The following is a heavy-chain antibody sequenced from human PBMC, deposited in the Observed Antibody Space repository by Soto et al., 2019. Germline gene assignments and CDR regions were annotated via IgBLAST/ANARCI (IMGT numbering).Heavy chain of an antibody. CDR2: IYYSGST. CDR3: ARDYYGSGPPRFDY. Sequence: QLQLQESGPGLVKPSETLSLTCTVSGGSISSSSYYWGWIRQPPGKGLEWIGSIYYSGSTYYNPSLKSRVTISVDTSKNQFSLKLSSVTAADTAVYYCARDYYGSGPPRFDYWGQGTLVTVSS. D-gene: IGHD3-10*01. J-gene: IGHJ4*02. CDR1: GGSISSSSYY. V-gene: IGHV4-39*02.